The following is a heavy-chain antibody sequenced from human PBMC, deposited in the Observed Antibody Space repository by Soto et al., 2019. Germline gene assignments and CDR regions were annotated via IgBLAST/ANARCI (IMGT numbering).Heavy chain of an antibody. V-gene: IGHV1-69*06. CDR1: GGTFSSYA. CDR3: ARGALGYCSGGSCYLSWFDP. Sequence: QVQLVQSGAEVKKPGSSVKVSCKASGGTFSSYAISWVRQAPGQGLEWMGGIIPIFGTANYAQKFQGRVTITADKSTGTAYMELSSLRSEDTAVYYCARGALGYCSGGSCYLSWFDPWGQGTLVTVSS. J-gene: IGHJ5*02. D-gene: IGHD2-15*01. CDR2: IIPIFGTA.